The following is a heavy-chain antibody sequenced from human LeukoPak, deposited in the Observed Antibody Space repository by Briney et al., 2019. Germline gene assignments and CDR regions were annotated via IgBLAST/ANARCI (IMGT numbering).Heavy chain of an antibody. J-gene: IGHJ4*02. CDR2: IHVGNGNT. D-gene: IGHD3-10*01. V-gene: IGHV1-3*01. CDR3: ARVDGSGPNAPHDF. CDR1: RYPFTSYA. Sequence: GASVKVSCKASRYPFTSYAMHWLRQAPGQRLEWMGWIHVGNGNTEYSQKFQGRVTITRDTPATTTYMELSSLRSEDTAVYYCARVDGSGPNAPHDFWGQGSLVTVSS.